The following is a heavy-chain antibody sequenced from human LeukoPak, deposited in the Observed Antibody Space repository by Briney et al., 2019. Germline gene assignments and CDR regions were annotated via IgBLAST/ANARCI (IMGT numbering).Heavy chain of an antibody. D-gene: IGHD3-22*01. V-gene: IGHV3-23*01. CDR1: GFTFSSYA. Sequence: GGSLRLSCAASGFTFSSYAMSWVRQAPGKGLEWVSAICGSGGSTYYADSVKGRFTISRDNSKNTLYLQMNSLRAEDTAVYYCAKGLITMIVVVINDAFDIWGQGTMVTVSS. J-gene: IGHJ3*02. CDR2: ICGSGGST. CDR3: AKGLITMIVVVINDAFDI.